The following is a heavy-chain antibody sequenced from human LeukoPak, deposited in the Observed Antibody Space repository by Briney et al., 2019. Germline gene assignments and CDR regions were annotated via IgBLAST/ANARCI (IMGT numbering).Heavy chain of an antibody. CDR2: INPSGGST. J-gene: IGHJ5*02. CDR1: GYTFTSYG. CDR3: ARAPAGYMGRYFDWANWFDP. D-gene: IGHD3-9*01. Sequence: ASVKVSCKASGYTFTSYGISWVRQAPGQGLEWMGIINPSGGSTSYAQKFQGRVTMTRDTSTSTVYMELSSLRSEDTAVYYCARAPAGYMGRYFDWANWFDPWGQGTLVTVSS. V-gene: IGHV1-46*01.